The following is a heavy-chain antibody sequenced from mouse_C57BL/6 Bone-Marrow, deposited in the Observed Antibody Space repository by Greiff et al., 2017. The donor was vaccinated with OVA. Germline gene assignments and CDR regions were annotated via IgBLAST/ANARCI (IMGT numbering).Heavy chain of an antibody. V-gene: IGHV7-3*01. CDR2: ISNKANGYTT. J-gene: IGHJ1*03. D-gene: IGHD2-3*01. CDR1: GFTFTDYY. CDR3: ASLDGYYWYFDV. Sequence: EVKLMESGGGLVQPGGSLSLSCAASGFTFTDYYMSWVRQPPGKALEWLGFISNKANGYTTEYSASVKGRFTISRGNSQSILYLQMDALRAEDSATDYCASLDGYYWYFDVWGTGTTVTVSS.